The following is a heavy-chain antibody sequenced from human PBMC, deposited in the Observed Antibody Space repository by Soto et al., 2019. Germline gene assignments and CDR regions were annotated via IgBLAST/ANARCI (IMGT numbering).Heavy chain of an antibody. CDR1: GYTFTGYY. CDR2: INPNSGGT. D-gene: IGHD2-15*01. Sequence: GASVKVSCKASGYTFTGYYIHWVRQAPGQGLEWMGWINPNSGGTNYAQKFQGWVTMTRDTSISTAYMELSRLRSDDTAVYYCARDSPLGYCSGGSCYSLAFDYWGQGILVTV. V-gene: IGHV1-2*04. CDR3: ARDSPLGYCSGGSCYSLAFDY. J-gene: IGHJ4*02.